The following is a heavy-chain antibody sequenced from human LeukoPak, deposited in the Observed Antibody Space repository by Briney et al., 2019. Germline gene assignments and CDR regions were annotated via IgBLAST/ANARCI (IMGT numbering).Heavy chain of an antibody. CDR2: ISYDGSNK. Sequence: PGGSLRLSCAASGFTFSSYSMHWVRQAPGKGLEWVAVISYDGSNKYYADSVKGRFTISRDNSKNTLYLQMNSLRAEDTAVYYCAKGPHSSGWYYFDYWGQGTLVTVSS. CDR3: AKGPHSSGWYYFDY. V-gene: IGHV3-30*18. D-gene: IGHD6-19*01. CDR1: GFTFSSYS. J-gene: IGHJ4*02.